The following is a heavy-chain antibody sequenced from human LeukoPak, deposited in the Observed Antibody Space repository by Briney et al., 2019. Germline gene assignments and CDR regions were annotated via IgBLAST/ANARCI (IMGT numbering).Heavy chain of an antibody. V-gene: IGHV1-46*01. J-gene: IGHJ4*02. Sequence: ASVKVSCKASGYTFTSYYMHWVRQAPGQGLEWMGIINPSGGSTSYAQKFQGRVTMTRDMSTSTVYMELSSLRSEDTAVYYCARVWVYSYGPTATSFDYWGQGTLVTVSS. D-gene: IGHD5-18*01. CDR1: GYTFTSYY. CDR2: INPSGGST. CDR3: ARVWVYSYGPTATSFDY.